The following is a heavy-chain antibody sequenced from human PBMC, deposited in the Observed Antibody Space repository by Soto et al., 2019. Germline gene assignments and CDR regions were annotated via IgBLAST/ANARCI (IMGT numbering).Heavy chain of an antibody. CDR2: ISYDGSNK. CDR3: ARTLLIAAAGTDAFDI. J-gene: IGHJ3*02. CDR1: GFTFSSYA. D-gene: IGHD6-13*01. Sequence: PGGSLRLSCAASGFTFSSYAMHWVRQAPGKGLEWVAVISYDGSNKYYADSVKGRFTISRDNSRNTLYLQMNSLRAEDTAVYYSARTLLIAAAGTDAFDIWGQGTMVTVSS. V-gene: IGHV3-30-3*01.